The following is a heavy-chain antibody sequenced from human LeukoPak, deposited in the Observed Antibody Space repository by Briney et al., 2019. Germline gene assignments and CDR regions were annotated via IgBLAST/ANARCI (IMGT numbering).Heavy chain of an antibody. Sequence: ASVKVSCKASGYTFTGYYMHWVRQGPGQGLEWMGWINPNSGGTNYAQKFQGRVTITADESTSTAYMELSSLRSEDTAVYYCASSSSYLDAFDIWGQGTMVTVSS. CDR1: GYTFTGYY. V-gene: IGHV1-2*02. J-gene: IGHJ3*02. CDR3: ASSSSYLDAFDI. CDR2: INPNSGGT. D-gene: IGHD6-13*01.